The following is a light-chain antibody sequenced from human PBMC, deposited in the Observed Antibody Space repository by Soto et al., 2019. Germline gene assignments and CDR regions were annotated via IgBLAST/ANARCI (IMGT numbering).Light chain of an antibody. J-gene: IGKJ1*01. CDR3: QQYGSSPQT. CDR1: QSVSSSY. CDR2: GAS. Sequence: ERVLMQVPGALSLSPGERATLSCRASQSVSSSYLAWYQQKPGQAPRLLIYGASSRATGITDRFSGSGSGTDFTLTISRLEPEDFAVYYCQQYGSSPQTFGQGTKVDIK. V-gene: IGKV3-20*01.